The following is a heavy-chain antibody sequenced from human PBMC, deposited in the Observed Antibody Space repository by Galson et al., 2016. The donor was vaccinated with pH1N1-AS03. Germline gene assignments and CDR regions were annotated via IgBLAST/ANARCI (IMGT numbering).Heavy chain of an antibody. CDR1: SGSISSSSYY. CDR3: ARHSGVTTTVTNAFDI. J-gene: IGHJ3*02. V-gene: IGHV4-39*06. D-gene: IGHD4-17*01. Sequence: LSLTCTVSSGSISSSSYYWGWIRQPPGKGLEWIASIYYLGYTYDNPSLKSRVTISVDTSKNQFALRLSSVTAADTAVYYCARHSGVTTTVTNAFDIWDRGTMVTVSS. CDR2: IYYLGYT.